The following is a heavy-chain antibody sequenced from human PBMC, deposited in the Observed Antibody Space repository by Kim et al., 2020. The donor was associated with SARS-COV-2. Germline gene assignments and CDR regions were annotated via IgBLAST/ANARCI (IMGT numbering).Heavy chain of an antibody. D-gene: IGHD6-13*01. CDR1: GGSINNGDYY. Sequence: SETLSLTCTVSGGSINNGDYYWSWVRQPPGKGLEWIGYMYYSGSTYYNPSLKSRVTISLDTSKNQFSLTLTSVTAADTALYYCATFYTSSFYFDYWGQGT. V-gene: IGHV4-30-4*01. CDR2: MYYSGST. CDR3: ATFYTSSFYFDY. J-gene: IGHJ4*02.